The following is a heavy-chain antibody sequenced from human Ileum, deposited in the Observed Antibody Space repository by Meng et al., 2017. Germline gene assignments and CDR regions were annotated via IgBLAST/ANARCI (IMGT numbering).Heavy chain of an antibody. V-gene: IGHV3-21*01. CDR2: ISSGSNFI. CDR3: ARDIPGRLFDN. Sequence: EVQLVESGGGLVKPAGSLSLSCAGSGFTFSSHRMNWVRQAPGKGLEWVSTISSGSNFIYYADSLKGRFTISRDNAKNSLYLQIDSLRAEDTAVYYCARDIPGRLFDNWGQGTLVTVSS. CDR1: GFTFSSHR. J-gene: IGHJ4*02. D-gene: IGHD6-6*01.